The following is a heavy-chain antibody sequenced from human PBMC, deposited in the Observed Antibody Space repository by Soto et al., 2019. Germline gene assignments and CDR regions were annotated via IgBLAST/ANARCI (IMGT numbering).Heavy chain of an antibody. D-gene: IGHD3-9*01. Sequence: SETLSLTCTVSGGSISSSSYYWGWIRQPPGKGLEWIASIYYSGSTYYNPSLKSRVTISVDTSKNQFSLKLSSVTAADTAVYYCARHRGYYDILTGYYTELNFDYWGQGTLVTVSS. V-gene: IGHV4-39*01. J-gene: IGHJ4*02. CDR3: ARHRGYYDILTGYYTELNFDY. CDR2: IYYSGST. CDR1: GGSISSSSYY.